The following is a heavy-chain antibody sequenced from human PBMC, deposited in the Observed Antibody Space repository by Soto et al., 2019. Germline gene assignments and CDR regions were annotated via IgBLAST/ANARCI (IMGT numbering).Heavy chain of an antibody. J-gene: IGHJ4*02. CDR2: IYWDDDE. CDR3: AHRPRGYSYHFDY. CDR1: GFSLSTRGVG. D-gene: IGHD5-18*01. V-gene: IGHV2-5*02. Sequence: QITLKASGPTLVKPTQTLTLTCTFSGFSLSTRGVGVGWIRQPPGKALEWLALIYWDDDEGYSPSRKSRLTITNDTSNNQVVLTKTNLDPVDTATDSCAHRPRGYSYHFDYWGKGTLVTVSS.